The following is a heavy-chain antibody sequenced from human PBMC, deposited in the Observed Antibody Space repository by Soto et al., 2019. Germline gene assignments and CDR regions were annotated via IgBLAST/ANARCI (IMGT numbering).Heavy chain of an antibody. CDR1: GYTFTSYG. Sequence: QVQLVQSGAEVKKPGASVKVSCKASGYTFTSYGISWVRQAPGQGLEWMGWISAYNGNTNYAQKLQGRITMTTDTSTSTADREVRSLRADGTAGYYCAGDRAPIPAGNWFDPWGQGTMVTVSS. CDR3: AGDRAPIPAGNWFDP. V-gene: IGHV1-18*01. J-gene: IGHJ5*02. CDR2: ISAYNGNT.